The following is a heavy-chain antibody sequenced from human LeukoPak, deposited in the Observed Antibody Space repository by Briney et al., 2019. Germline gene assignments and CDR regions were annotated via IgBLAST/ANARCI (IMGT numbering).Heavy chain of an antibody. J-gene: IGHJ5*02. D-gene: IGHD3-10*01. V-gene: IGHV1-2*02. CDR3: ARAPLWFGESGFDP. CDR2: INPNSGGT. CDR1: GYTFTGYY. Sequence: ASVKVSCKASGYTFTGYYMHWVRQAPGQGLERMGWINPNSGGTNYAQKFQGRVTMTRDTSISTAYMELSRLRSDDTAVYYCARAPLWFGESGFDPWGQGTLVTVSS.